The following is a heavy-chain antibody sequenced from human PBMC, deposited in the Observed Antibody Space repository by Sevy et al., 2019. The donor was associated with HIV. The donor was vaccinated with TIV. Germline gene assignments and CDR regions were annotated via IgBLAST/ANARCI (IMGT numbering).Heavy chain of an antibody. V-gene: IGHV4-39*01. Sequence: SETLSLTCTVSGGPISSSSYYWGWIRQPPGKGLEWIGSIYYSGSTYYNPSLKSRVTISVDTSKNQFSLKLSSVTAADTAVYYCAGNRYSNYDGIGGVDYWGQGTLVTVSS. CDR3: AGNRYSNYDGIGGVDY. CDR2: IYYSGST. D-gene: IGHD4-4*01. J-gene: IGHJ4*02. CDR1: GGPISSSSYY.